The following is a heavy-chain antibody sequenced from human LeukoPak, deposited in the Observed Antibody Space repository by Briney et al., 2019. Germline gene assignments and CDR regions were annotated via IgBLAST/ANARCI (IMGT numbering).Heavy chain of an antibody. CDR3: TRGAGWLIDY. V-gene: IGHV4-39*07. D-gene: IGHD3-16*01. J-gene: IGHJ4*02. CDR2: IYYSGST. CDR1: GGSISSSSYY. Sequence: SETPSLTCTVSGGSISSSSYYWGWIRQPPGKGLEWIGSIYYSGSTYYNPSLKSRVTISVDTSKNQFSLKLSSVTAADTAVYYCTRGAGWLIDYWGQGILVTVSS.